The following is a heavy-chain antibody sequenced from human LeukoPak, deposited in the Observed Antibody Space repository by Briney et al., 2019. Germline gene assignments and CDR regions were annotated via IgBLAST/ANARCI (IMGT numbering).Heavy chain of an antibody. CDR3: ARDALTGAEYFQH. CDR1: GFTFSDYY. V-gene: IGHV3-11*06. Sequence: GGSLRLSCAASGFTFSDYYMSWIRQAPGKGLEWVSYISSSSSYTNYADSVEGRFTISRDNAKNSLYLQMNSLRAEDTAVYYCARDALTGAEYFQHWGQGTLVTVSS. J-gene: IGHJ1*01. CDR2: ISSSSSYT. D-gene: IGHD3-9*01.